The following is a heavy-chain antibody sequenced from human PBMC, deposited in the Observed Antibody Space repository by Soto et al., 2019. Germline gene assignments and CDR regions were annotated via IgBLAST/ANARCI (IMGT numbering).Heavy chain of an antibody. CDR1: GVPVSNYY. D-gene: IGHD4-17*01. J-gene: IGHJ4*02. CDR3: AKVHTVTGYDY. Sequence: QVQLQESGPRLVKPSETLSLTCTVSGVPVSNYYWSWIRQLPGKELESIGYVYNTRSANYNPSLTSRVAMSVDPSKNQVSLHLSSVTAADTAVYYCAKVHTVTGYDYWGQGTLVTVSS. CDR2: VYNTRSA. V-gene: IGHV4-59*02.